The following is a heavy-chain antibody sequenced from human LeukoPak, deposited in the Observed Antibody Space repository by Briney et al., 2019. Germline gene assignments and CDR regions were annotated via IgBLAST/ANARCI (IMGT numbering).Heavy chain of an antibody. CDR1: GFTFSSYG. V-gene: IGHV3-23*01. D-gene: IGHD6-13*01. J-gene: IGHJ4*02. CDR2: ISGSGGST. Sequence: AGGSLRLSCAASGFTFSSYGMSWVRQAPGKGLEWVSAISGSGGSTYYADSVKGRFTISRDNSKNTLYLQMNSLRAEDTAVYYCARLRSSSWLDYWGQGTLVTVSS. CDR3: ARLRSSSWLDY.